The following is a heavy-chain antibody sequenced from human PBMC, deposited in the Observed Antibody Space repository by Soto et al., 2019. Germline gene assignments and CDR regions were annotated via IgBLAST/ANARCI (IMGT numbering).Heavy chain of an antibody. CDR1: GGTFSSYA. V-gene: IGHV1-69*06. CDR3: ARGPGYCSGGSCYFYDSSGYFPYYFDY. CDR2: IIPIFGTA. J-gene: IGHJ4*02. D-gene: IGHD2-15*01. Sequence: QVQLVQSGADVKKPGSSVKVSCKASGGTFSSYAISWVRQAPGQGLEWMGGIIPIFGTANYAQKFQGRVTITADKSTSTAFVELSSLRSEDTAVYYSARGPGYCSGGSCYFYDSSGYFPYYFDYWGQGTLVTVSS.